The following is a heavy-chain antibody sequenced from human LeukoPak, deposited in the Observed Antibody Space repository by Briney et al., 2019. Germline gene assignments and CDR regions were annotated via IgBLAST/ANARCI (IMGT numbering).Heavy chain of an antibody. CDR2: ISGSGGST. CDR1: GFTFSSYA. Sequence: GGSLRLSCAASGFTFSSYAMSWVRQAPGKGLEWVSVISGSGGSTYYADSVKGRFTISRDNSKNTLYLQMNSLRAEDTAVYYCARDPGDYYFDYWGQGTLVTVSS. J-gene: IGHJ4*02. V-gene: IGHV3-23*01. D-gene: IGHD4-17*01. CDR3: ARDPGDYYFDY.